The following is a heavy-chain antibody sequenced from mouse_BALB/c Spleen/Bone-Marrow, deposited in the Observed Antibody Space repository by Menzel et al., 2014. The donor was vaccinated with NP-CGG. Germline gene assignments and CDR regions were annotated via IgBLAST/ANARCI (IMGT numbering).Heavy chain of an antibody. J-gene: IGHJ1*01. CDR1: GFNIKDTY. CDR2: IDPANGNT. V-gene: IGHV14-3*02. CDR3: ASYRYGWYFDV. D-gene: IGHD2-14*01. Sequence: EVQLQHSGAELVKPGASVKLSCTASGFNIKDTYMHWVKQRPEQGLEWIGRIDPANGNTKYDPKFQGKATITADTSSNTAYLQLSSLTSEDTAVYYCASYRYGWYFDVRGAGTTVTVSA.